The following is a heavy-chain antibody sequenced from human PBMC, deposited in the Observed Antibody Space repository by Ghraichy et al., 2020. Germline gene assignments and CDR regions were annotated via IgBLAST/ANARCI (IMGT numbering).Heavy chain of an antibody. CDR3: AKGSASSSYAFDI. CDR1: GFTFSSYA. D-gene: IGHD6-6*01. J-gene: IGHJ3*02. Sequence: GESLNISCAASGFTFSSYAMSWVRQAPGKGLEWVSAISGSGGSTYYADSVKGRFTISRDNSKNKLYLQMNTLRAEDTAVYYCAKGSASSSYAFDIWGQGTMVSVSS. CDR2: ISGSGGST. V-gene: IGHV3-23*01.